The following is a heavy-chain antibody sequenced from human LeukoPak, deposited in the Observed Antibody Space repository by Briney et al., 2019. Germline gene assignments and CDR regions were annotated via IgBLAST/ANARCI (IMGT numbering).Heavy chain of an antibody. CDR2: INPNSGGT. D-gene: IGHD3-22*01. J-gene: IGHJ4*02. Sequence: ASVKVSCKASGYTFTGYYMHWVRQAPGQGLEWMGWINPNSGGTNYAQKFQGWVTMTRDTSISTAYMVLSRLRSDDTAVYYCARNRGSDYYDSSFDYWGQGTLVTVSS. CDR3: ARNRGSDYYDSSFDY. V-gene: IGHV1-2*04. CDR1: GYTFTGYY.